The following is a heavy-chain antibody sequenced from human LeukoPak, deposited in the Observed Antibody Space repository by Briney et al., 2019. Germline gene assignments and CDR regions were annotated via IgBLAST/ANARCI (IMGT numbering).Heavy chain of an antibody. D-gene: IGHD5-18*01. Sequence: RTGGSLRLSCAASGFTFSSYAMHWVRQAPGKGLEWVAVIPYDGSNKYYADSVKGRFTISRDNSKNTLYLQMNSLRAEDTAVYYCARDQRLWLNYDYWGQGTLVTVSS. CDR3: ARDQRLWLNYDY. J-gene: IGHJ4*02. V-gene: IGHV3-30*04. CDR2: IPYDGSNK. CDR1: GFTFSSYA.